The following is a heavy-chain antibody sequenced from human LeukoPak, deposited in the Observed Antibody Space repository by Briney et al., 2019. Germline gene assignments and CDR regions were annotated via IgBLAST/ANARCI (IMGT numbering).Heavy chain of an antibody. V-gene: IGHV3-48*03. Sequence: PAGSLRLSCASSGFSFSSYEMNWVRQAPGKGLEWVSYISSSGSTIYYADSVKGRFTISRNNAKNSLYLQMNSVRAEDTAIYYCAREQVVVAAPDYWGQGTLVTVSS. CDR1: GFSFSSYE. J-gene: IGHJ4*02. CDR2: ISSSGSTI. CDR3: AREQVVVAAPDY. D-gene: IGHD2-15*01.